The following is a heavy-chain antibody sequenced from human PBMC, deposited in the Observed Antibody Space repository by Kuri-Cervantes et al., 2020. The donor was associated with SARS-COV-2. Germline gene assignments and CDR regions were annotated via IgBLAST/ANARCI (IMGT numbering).Heavy chain of an antibody. CDR3: AKVEGTHSGYDLRGIDY. CDR2: ISYDGSNK. J-gene: IGHJ4*02. V-gene: IGHV3-30*18. Sequence: GGSLRLSCAASGFTFSSYGMHWVRQAPGKGLEWVAVISYDGSNKYYADSVKGRFTISRDNSKNTLSLQMNSLRAEDTAVYYCAKVEGTHSGYDLRGIDYWGQGTLVTVSS. D-gene: IGHD5-12*01. CDR1: GFTFSSYG.